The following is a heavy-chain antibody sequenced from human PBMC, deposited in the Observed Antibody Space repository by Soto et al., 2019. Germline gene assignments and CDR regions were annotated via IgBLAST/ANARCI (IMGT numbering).Heavy chain of an antibody. D-gene: IGHD3-10*01. Sequence: GSLRLSCAASGFTFSSYAMSWVRQAPGKGLEWVSAISGSGGSTYYADSVKGRFTISRDNSKNTLYLQMNSLRAEDTAVYYCAKDHYYGSGSYSWFDPWGQGTLVTVSS. CDR2: ISGSGGST. CDR1: GFTFSSYA. J-gene: IGHJ5*02. CDR3: AKDHYYGSGSYSWFDP. V-gene: IGHV3-23*01.